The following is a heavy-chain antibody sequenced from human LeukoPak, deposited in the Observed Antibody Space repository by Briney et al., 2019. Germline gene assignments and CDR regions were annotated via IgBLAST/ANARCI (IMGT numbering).Heavy chain of an antibody. D-gene: IGHD6-19*01. V-gene: IGHV3-48*01. J-gene: IGHJ4*02. CDR1: GFTFSSYS. CDR2: ISSSSSTI. Sequence: SGGSLRLSCAASGFTFSSYSMNWVRQAPGKGLEWVSYISSSSSTIYYADSVKGRFTISRDNAKNSLYLQMNSLRAEDTAVYYCARYSSHWSFESWGQGTLVTVSS. CDR3: ARYSSHWSFES.